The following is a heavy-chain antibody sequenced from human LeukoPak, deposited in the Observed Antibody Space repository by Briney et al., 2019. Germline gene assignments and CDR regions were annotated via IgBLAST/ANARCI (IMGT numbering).Heavy chain of an antibody. Sequence: SETLSLTCTVSGGSISSYYWSWIRQPPGKGLEWIGYIYYSGSTNYNPSLKSRVTISVDTSKNQFSLKLSPVTAADTAVYYCAREKFDYGQYYYGMDVWGQGTTVTVSS. CDR2: IYYSGST. V-gene: IGHV4-59*01. D-gene: IGHD4-17*01. J-gene: IGHJ6*02. CDR1: GGSISSYY. CDR3: AREKFDYGQYYYGMDV.